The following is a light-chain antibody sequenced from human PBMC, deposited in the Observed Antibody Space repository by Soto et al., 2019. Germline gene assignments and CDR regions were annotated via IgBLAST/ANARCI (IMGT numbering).Light chain of an antibody. J-gene: IGLJ3*02. V-gene: IGLV1-36*01. CDR2: YDD. Sequence: QSVLTQPPSVSEAPRQRVTISCSGSSSNIGSYAVNWYQQLPGKPPKLLIYYDDLLPSGVSDRFSGSKSGTSASLAISGLQSEDEADYYCAAWDDSLNGPVFGGGTKLTVL. CDR1: SSNIGSYA. CDR3: AAWDDSLNGPV.